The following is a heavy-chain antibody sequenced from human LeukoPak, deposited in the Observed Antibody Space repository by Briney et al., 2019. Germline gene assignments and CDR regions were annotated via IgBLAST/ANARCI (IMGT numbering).Heavy chain of an antibody. CDR3: AKGAYDYIEIAYFDY. CDR2: ISWNGARI. J-gene: IGHJ4*02. V-gene: IGHV3-43*01. Sequence: GGSLRLSCAASGFTFAEYTMHWVRQAPGKGLEWVSLISWNGARIHYGDSVKGRFTISRGKSKSTLYLQMNSLRAEDTAVYYCAKGAYDYIEIAYFDYWGQGSLVTVSS. CDR1: GFTFAEYT. D-gene: IGHD5-12*01.